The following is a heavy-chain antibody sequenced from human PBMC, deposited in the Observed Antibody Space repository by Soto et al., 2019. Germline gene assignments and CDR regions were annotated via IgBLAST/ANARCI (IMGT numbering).Heavy chain of an antibody. CDR2: IIPIFGTA. Sequence: QVQLVQSGAEVKKPGSSVKVSCKASGGTFSSYAISWVRQAPGQGLEWMGGIIPIFGTANYAQKFQGRVTITADKATSRAYMELSSLRSEDTAVYYCASARDGYTPSGYWGQGTLVTVSS. J-gene: IGHJ4*02. CDR3: ASARDGYTPSGY. CDR1: GGTFSSYA. D-gene: IGHD5-12*01. V-gene: IGHV1-69*06.